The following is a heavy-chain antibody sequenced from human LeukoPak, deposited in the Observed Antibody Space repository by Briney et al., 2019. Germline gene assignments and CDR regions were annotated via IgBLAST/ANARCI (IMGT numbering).Heavy chain of an antibody. CDR2: INPNSGGT. D-gene: IGHD4-17*01. J-gene: IGHJ4*02. CDR1: GYTFTSYG. V-gene: IGHV1-2*02. Sequence: GASVKVSCKASGYTFTSYGISWVRQAPGQGLEWMGWINPNSGGTNYAQKFQGRVTMTRDTSISTAYMELSRLRSDDTAVYYCARRFSWRYGDYVSPWDYWGLGTLVTVSS. CDR3: ARRFSWRYGDYVSPWDY.